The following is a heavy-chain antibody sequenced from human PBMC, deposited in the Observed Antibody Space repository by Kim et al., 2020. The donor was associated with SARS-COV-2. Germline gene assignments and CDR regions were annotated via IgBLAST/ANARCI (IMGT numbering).Heavy chain of an antibody. CDR2: ISGSGGST. CDR1: GFTFSSYA. V-gene: IGHV3-23*01. D-gene: IGHD1-26*01. Sequence: GGSLRLSCAASGFTFSSYAMSWVCQAPGKGLEWVSAISGSGGSTYYADSVKGRFTISRDNSKNTLYLQMNSLRAEDTAVYYCAKNRGLPGWFDPWGQGTLVTVSS. CDR3: AKNRGLPGWFDP. J-gene: IGHJ5*02.